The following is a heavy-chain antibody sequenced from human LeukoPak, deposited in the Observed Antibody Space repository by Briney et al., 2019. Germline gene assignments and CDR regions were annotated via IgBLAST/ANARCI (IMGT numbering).Heavy chain of an antibody. CDR2: IYYTGST. V-gene: IGHV4-59*01. CDR1: GGSISSYY. D-gene: IGHD1-26*01. J-gene: IGHJ3*02. CDR3: ARSTSASYHHAFDI. Sequence: SETLSLTCTVSGGSISSYYWSWIRQPPGKGLEWIGYIYYTGSTNYNPSLESRVTISVDTSKNHFSLKLTSVTAADTAMYYCARSTSASYHHAFDIWGQGTVVTVPS.